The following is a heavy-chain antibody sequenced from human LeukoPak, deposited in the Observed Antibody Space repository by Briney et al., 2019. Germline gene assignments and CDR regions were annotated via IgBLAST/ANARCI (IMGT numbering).Heavy chain of an antibody. CDR3: ARDQRLGEFDDAFDI. CDR2: ISSSSSTI. CDR1: RFTFSSYG. D-gene: IGHD3-16*01. J-gene: IGHJ3*02. V-gene: IGHV3-48*01. Sequence: RGSLRLSCAASRFTFSSYGMNWVRQAPGKGLEWVSYISSSSSTIYYADSVKGRFTISRDNAKNSLYLQMNSLRAEDTAVYYCARDQRLGEFDDAFDIWGQGTVVTVSS.